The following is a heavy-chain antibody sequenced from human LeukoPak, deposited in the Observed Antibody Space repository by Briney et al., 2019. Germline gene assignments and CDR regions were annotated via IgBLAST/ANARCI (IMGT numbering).Heavy chain of an antibody. D-gene: IGHD2-8*01. CDR2: ISASGGGT. CDR1: GFSFTTYP. V-gene: IGHV3-23*01. CDR3: AKAPHCPNDVCRYFDY. Sequence: GESLRLSCAASGFSFTTYPMSWVRQAPGKGLEWVSAISASGGGTYYADSVKGRFTISRDNSRSTVFLQMSSLRAEDTAVYYCAKAPHCPNDVCRYFDYWGQGILVTVSS. J-gene: IGHJ4*02.